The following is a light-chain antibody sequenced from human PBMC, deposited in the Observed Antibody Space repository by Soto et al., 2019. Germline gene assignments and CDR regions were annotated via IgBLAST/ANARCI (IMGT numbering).Light chain of an antibody. Sequence: EIVLTQSPGTLSLSPGERATLSCRASESVSSSYLAWYQQKPGQAPRLLIFGASSRATGTPDRFSGSGSGTDFTLSISRLEPEDFAVYYCQQHGSSPPWTFGQGTEVEIK. V-gene: IGKV3-20*01. CDR2: GAS. CDR1: ESVSSSY. CDR3: QQHGSSPPWT. J-gene: IGKJ1*01.